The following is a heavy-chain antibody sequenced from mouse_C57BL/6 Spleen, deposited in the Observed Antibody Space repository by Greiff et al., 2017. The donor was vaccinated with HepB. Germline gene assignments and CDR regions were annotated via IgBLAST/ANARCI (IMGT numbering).Heavy chain of an antibody. Sequence: DVQLVESGGDLVKPGGSLKLSCAASGFTFSSYGMSWVRQTPDKRLEWVATISSGGSYTYYPDSVKGRFTISRDNAKNTLYLQMSSLKSEDTAMYYCARRITGTDYYAMDYWGQGTSVTVSS. CDR2: ISSGGSYT. CDR3: ARRITGTDYYAMDY. D-gene: IGHD4-1*01. CDR1: GFTFSSYG. J-gene: IGHJ4*01. V-gene: IGHV5-6*01.